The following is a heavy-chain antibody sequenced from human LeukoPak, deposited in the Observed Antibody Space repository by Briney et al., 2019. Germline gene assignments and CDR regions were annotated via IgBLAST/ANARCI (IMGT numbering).Heavy chain of an antibody. D-gene: IGHD4-23*01. J-gene: IGHJ4*02. V-gene: IGHV3-74*01. Sequence: PGGSLRLSCAASGFTFSSYWMNWVRQAPGKGLVWVSRIASDGSSTTYADSVKGRFSISRDNAKNTLYLQMNSLRGEDTAVYYCARGRPHGNDYWGQGTLVTVSS. CDR2: IASDGSST. CDR1: GFTFSSYW. CDR3: ARGRPHGNDY.